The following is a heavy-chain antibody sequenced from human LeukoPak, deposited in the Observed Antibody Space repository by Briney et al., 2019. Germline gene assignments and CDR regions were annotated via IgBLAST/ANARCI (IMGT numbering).Heavy chain of an antibody. CDR2: IKQDGSEK. J-gene: IGHJ4*02. Sequence: GGSLRLSCAASGFTFSSYWMSWVRQAPGKGLEWVANIKQDGSEKYYVDSVKGRFTISRDNAKNSLYLQMNSLRAEDTAVYYCARERVGYDYVWGSYQSSYYFDYWGQGTLVTVSS. V-gene: IGHV3-7*01. CDR3: ARERVGYDYVWGSYQSSYYFDY. D-gene: IGHD3-16*02. CDR1: GFTFSSYW.